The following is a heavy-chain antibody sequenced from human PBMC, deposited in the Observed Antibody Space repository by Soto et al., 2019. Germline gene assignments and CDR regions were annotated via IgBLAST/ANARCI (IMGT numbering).Heavy chain of an antibody. J-gene: IGHJ6*02. CDR2: IRRSPTYI. CDR3: ARMSVVGRRDYYYGMDV. D-gene: IGHD2-15*01. V-gene: IGHV3-21*01. Sequence: EVHLVESGGGLVKPGGSLRLSCAASEFTFSDYSVNWVRQAPGKGLEWVSSIRRSPTYIYYADSVKGRFTISGDSAKHSLYLQMNSLGAEDTAVYYWARMSVVGRRDYYYGMDVWGQGSTVTVSS. CDR1: EFTFSDYS.